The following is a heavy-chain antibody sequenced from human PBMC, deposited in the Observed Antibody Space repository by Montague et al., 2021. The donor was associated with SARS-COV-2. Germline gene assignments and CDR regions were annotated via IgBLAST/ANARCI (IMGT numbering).Heavy chain of an antibody. D-gene: IGHD6-19*01. Sequence: SLRLSCAASGFTFNNYAMNWVRQAPGKGPEWVSVIASGGRSTFYADSVKGRFTISRDNSKDTLYLQMYSLRPEDTAIYYCAKDPVPVAGRYFDYWGQGTRVTVSS. J-gene: IGHJ4*02. CDR3: AKDPVPVAGRYFDY. CDR1: GFTFNNYA. V-gene: IGHV3-23*03. CDR2: IASGGRST.